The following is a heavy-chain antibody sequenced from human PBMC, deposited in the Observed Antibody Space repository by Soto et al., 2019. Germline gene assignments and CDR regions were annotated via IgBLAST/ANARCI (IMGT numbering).Heavy chain of an antibody. Sequence: SETLCLTGTFSGCAMTIRSYSWGWIRQPPGKGREWIGSIYYSGSTYYNPSLKSRVTISVDTSKTQFSLKLSSVTAADTAVYYCARDLSSSSPGDYWGQGTLVTVSS. J-gene: IGHJ4*02. CDR1: GCAMTIRSYS. D-gene: IGHD6-6*01. V-gene: IGHV4-39*01. CDR3: ARDLSSSSPGDY. CDR2: IYYSGST.